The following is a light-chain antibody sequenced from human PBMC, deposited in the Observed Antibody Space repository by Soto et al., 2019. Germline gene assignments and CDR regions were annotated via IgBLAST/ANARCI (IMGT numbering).Light chain of an antibody. CDR3: QQYNNWPGT. Sequence: EIVMTQSPATLSVSPGERATLSCRASQSVSSNLAWYQQKPGQAPRLLIYGASTRATGIPARFSGSGSGTEFTLTISSLQSEDVAVYYCQQYNNWPGTVGQGTKLEIK. CDR1: QSVSSN. J-gene: IGKJ2*01. CDR2: GAS. V-gene: IGKV3-15*01.